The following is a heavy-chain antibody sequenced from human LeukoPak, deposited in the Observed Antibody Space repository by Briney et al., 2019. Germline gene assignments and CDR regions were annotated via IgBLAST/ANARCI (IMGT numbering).Heavy chain of an antibody. CDR1: GFTFSSYS. D-gene: IGHD3/OR15-3a*01. Sequence: PGGSLRLSCAASGFTFSSYSMNWVRQAPGKGLEWVSSISSSSSYIYYADSVKGRFTISRDNAKNSLHLQMNSLRAEDTAVYYCAKGAKGLVIKISLDYWGQGTLVTVSS. CDR3: AKGAKGLVIKISLDY. J-gene: IGHJ4*02. V-gene: IGHV3-21*04. CDR2: ISSSSSYI.